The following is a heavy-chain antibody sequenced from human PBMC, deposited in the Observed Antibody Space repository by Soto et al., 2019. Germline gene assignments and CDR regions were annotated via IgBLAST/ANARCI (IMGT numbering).Heavy chain of an antibody. Sequence: QLHLVQSGAEVKKPGSSLKVSCKASGGTFSNSGISWVRQAPGQGLEWMGGIIPIFDTTNYAQKLQGRITIIADETTNTGYMEPSNLRFADKGVYYCARAPILVSVALHENYFDSWGQGTLVTVSS. V-gene: IGHV1-69*01. D-gene: IGHD6-19*01. CDR3: ARAPILVSVALHENYFDS. CDR2: IIPIFDTT. J-gene: IGHJ4*01. CDR1: GGTFSNSG.